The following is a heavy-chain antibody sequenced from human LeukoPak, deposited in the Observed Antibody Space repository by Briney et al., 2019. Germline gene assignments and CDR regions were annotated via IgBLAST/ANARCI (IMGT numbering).Heavy chain of an antibody. V-gene: IGHV3-21*01. CDR1: GFVYTAFW. J-gene: IGHJ6*03. CDR3: ARDPYSGGYGDDYYYYMDV. Sequence: GGSLRLSCTASGFVYTAFWMNWVRQAPGKGLEWVSSITSTSSYMYYADSVKGRFTISRDNAQNSLYLHMSSLRAEDTAVYYCARDPYSGGYGDDYYYYMDVWGKGTTVTISS. D-gene: IGHD1-26*01. CDR2: ITSTSSYM.